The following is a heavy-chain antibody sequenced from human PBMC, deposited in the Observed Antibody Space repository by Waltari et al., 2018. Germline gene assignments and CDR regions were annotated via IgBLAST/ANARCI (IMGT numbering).Heavy chain of an antibody. V-gene: IGHV4-39*07. D-gene: IGHD5-12*01. CDR1: GGSISSSSYY. Sequence: QLQLQESGPGLVKPSETLSLTCTVSGGSISSSSYYWGWIRQPPGKGLEWIGSIYYSGSTYYNPSLKSRVTISVDTSKNQFSLKLSSVTAADTAVYYCARVNRDYFVDYWGQGTLVTVSS. CDR2: IYYSGST. J-gene: IGHJ4*02. CDR3: ARVNRDYFVDY.